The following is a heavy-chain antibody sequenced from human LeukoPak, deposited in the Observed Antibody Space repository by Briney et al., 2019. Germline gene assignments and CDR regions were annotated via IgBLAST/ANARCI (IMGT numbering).Heavy chain of an antibody. CDR2: INPSGGST. CDR3: AREAGCSSTSCGWFDP. D-gene: IGHD2-2*01. J-gene: IGHJ5*02. V-gene: IGHV1-46*01. Sequence: ASVKVSCKASGYTFTGSYMHWVRQAPGQGLEWMGIINPSGGSTSYAQKFQGRVTMTRDTSTSTVYMELSSLRSEDTAVYYCAREAGCSSTSCGWFDPWGQGTLVTVSS. CDR1: GYTFTGSY.